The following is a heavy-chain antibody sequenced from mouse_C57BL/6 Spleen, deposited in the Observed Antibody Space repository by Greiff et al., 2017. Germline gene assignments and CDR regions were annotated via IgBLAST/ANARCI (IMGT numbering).Heavy chain of an antibody. CDR2: ISSGGSYT. D-gene: IGHD5-2*01. Sequence: EVQRVESGGDLVKPGGSLKLSCAASGFTFSSYGMSWVRQTPDKRLEWVATISSGGSYTYYPDSVKGRFTISRDNAKNTLYLQMSSLKSEDTAVYYCAVEYRGAMDYWGQGTSVTVSS. CDR1: GFTFSSYG. CDR3: AVEYRGAMDY. J-gene: IGHJ4*01. V-gene: IGHV5-6*01.